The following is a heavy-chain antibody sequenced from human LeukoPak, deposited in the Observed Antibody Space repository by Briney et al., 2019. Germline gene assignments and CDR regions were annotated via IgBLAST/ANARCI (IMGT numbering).Heavy chain of an antibody. CDR2: KYARGNS. V-gene: IGHV4-4*07. J-gene: IGHJ3*01. CDR1: GGSISSSY. D-gene: IGHD2-15*01. Sequence: PSETLSVTCTVSGGSISSSYWTWIRQPAGKGLEWIGRKYARGNSNYSPPLQSRVTMSVDTSKNQFSLKLRSVTAADTAVYYCARGRYCSADICTGGDSFDLWGQGTMVSVSS. CDR3: ARGRYCSADICTGGDSFDL.